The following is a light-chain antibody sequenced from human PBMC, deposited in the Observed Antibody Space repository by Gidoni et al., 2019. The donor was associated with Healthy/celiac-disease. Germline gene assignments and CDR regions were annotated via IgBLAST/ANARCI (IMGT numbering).Light chain of an antibody. V-gene: IGKV3-11*01. CDR3: QQRSNWPPEVT. Sequence: EIVLTQSPATLSLSPGERATLSCRASQSVSSYLAWYQQKPGQAPRLLIYDASNRATGIPARFSGSGSGTDFTLTISSIEPDDFAVYYCQQRSNWPPEVTFGQGTRLEIK. J-gene: IGKJ5*01. CDR1: QSVSSY. CDR2: DAS.